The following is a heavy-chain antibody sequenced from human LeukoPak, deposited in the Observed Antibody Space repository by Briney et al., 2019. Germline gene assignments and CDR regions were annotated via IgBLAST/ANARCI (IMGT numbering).Heavy chain of an antibody. D-gene: IGHD6-19*01. J-gene: IGHJ4*02. Sequence: GGSLRLSCAASGFTFSSHSMNWVRQAPGKGLEWVSYISSSSSTIYYADSVRGRFTISRDNAKNSLYLQMNSLRAEDTAVYYCAKGVYSSGWSPSDYWGQGTLVTVSS. V-gene: IGHV3-48*01. CDR3: AKGVYSSGWSPSDY. CDR1: GFTFSSHS. CDR2: ISSSSSTI.